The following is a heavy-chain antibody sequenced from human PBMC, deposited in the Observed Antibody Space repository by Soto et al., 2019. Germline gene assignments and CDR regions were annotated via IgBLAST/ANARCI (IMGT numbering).Heavy chain of an antibody. CDR3: AVSIGVPDPHTAFDY. CDR2: INPNSGDT. J-gene: IGHJ4*02. CDR1: GYIFPAYY. D-gene: IGHD6-19*01. V-gene: IGHV1-2*06. Sequence: ASVKLSCEASGYIFPAYYIHWVRQAPGQGLEWMGRINPNSGDTDHAQKFQGRVTMTWATSISTVYMELTTLTSHDTAVYYCAVSIGVPDPHTAFDYWGQGTPVTVSS.